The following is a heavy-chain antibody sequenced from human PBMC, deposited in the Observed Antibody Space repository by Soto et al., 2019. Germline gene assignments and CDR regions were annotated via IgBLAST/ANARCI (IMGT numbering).Heavy chain of an antibody. Sequence: QVQLVQSGAEVKKPGSSVKVSCKASGGTFSSYAISWVRQAPGQGLEWMGGITPIFGTANYAQKFQGRVTITADESTSTDYMELSSLRSEDTAVYYCARGLTHYDSSGYTTGYWGQGTLVTVSS. CDR2: ITPIFGTA. V-gene: IGHV1-69*12. J-gene: IGHJ4*02. D-gene: IGHD3-22*01. CDR3: ARGLTHYDSSGYTTGY. CDR1: GGTFSSYA.